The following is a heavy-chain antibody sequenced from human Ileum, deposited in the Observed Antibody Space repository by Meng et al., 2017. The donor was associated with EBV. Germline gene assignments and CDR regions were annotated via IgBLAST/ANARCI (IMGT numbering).Heavy chain of an antibody. CDR2: IHYTGSS. J-gene: IGHJ4*02. Sequence: QAPLPESAPGLVKPSVTLSLTCPVPGGSGSSGSSSWSWIRPPPGKGLEWIGYIHYTGSSNYHPSLKSRVTISVDTSKNQFSLRLSSVTAADTAVYYCARDRCGYNVIDYWGQGTLVTVSS. D-gene: IGHD5-24*01. V-gene: IGHV4-61*01. CDR1: GGSGSSGSSS. CDR3: ARDRCGYNVIDY.